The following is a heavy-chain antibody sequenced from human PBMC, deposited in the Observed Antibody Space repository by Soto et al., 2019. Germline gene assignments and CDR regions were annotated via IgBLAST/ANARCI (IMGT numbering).Heavy chain of an antibody. V-gene: IGHV3-23*01. J-gene: IGHJ4*02. Sequence: GGSLRLSCAPSGFTFSIYAMSWFRQAPGKGLEWVSGISGRGGGTYYADSVKGRFTISRDNSKNTLYLQMNSLRAEDTAVYYCAKNGRDTTLTKLDYWAQGTLVTVSS. CDR3: AKNGRDTTLTKLDY. CDR2: ISGRGGGT. CDR1: GFTFSIYA. D-gene: IGHD4-17*01.